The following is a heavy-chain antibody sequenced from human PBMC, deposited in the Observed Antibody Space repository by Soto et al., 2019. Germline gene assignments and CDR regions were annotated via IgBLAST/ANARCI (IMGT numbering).Heavy chain of an antibody. V-gene: IGHV4-30-2*01. J-gene: IGHJ4*02. CDR2: IYHSGST. Sequence: SETLSLTCAVSGGSISSGGYSWSWIRQPPGKGLEWIGYIYHSGSTYYNPSLKSRVTISVDRSKNQFSLKLSSVTAADTAVYYCARENGYYDSSGYPRYYFDYWGQGTLVTVSS. CDR3: ARENGYYDSSGYPRYYFDY. D-gene: IGHD3-22*01. CDR1: GGSISSGGYS.